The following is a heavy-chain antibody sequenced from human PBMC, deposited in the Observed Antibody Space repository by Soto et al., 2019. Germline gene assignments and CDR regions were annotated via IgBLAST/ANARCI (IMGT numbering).Heavy chain of an antibody. CDR1: GGTFSSYA. CDR2: IIPIFGTA. CDR3: AGGESSLFWNQQHYNWFAP. Sequence: SVKVSCKASGGTFSSYAISWVRQAPGQGLEWMGGIIPIFGTANYAQKFQGRVTITADESTSTAYMELSSLRSEDTAVYYCAGGESSLFWNQQHYNWFAPWGQGTLVTVSS. J-gene: IGHJ5*02. V-gene: IGHV1-69*13. D-gene: IGHD1-1*01.